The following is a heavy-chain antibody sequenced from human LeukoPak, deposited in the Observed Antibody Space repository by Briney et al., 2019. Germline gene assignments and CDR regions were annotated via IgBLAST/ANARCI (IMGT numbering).Heavy chain of an antibody. Sequence: ASVKVSCKASGYTFTSYYMHWVRQAPGQGLEWMGIINPSGGSTSYAQKFQGRVTMTRDTSTSTVYMELSSLRSEDTAVYYCARVGGLYCGGDCYRFDYWGQGTLVTVSP. J-gene: IGHJ4*02. CDR2: INPSGGST. CDR1: GYTFTSYY. V-gene: IGHV1-46*01. D-gene: IGHD2-21*02. CDR3: ARVGGLYCGGDCYRFDY.